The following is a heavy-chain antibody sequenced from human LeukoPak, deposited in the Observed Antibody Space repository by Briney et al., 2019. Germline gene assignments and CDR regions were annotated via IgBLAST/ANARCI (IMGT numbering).Heavy chain of an antibody. V-gene: IGHV4-34*01. Sequence: SETLSLTCTVSGGSISSYYWSWIRQPPGKGLEWIGEINHSGSTNYNPSLKSRVTISVDTSKNQFSLKLSSVTAADTAVYYCARARPRSIYYYYGMDVWGQGTTVTVSS. CDR2: INHSGST. CDR3: ARARPRSIYYYYGMDV. CDR1: GGSISSYY. J-gene: IGHJ6*02.